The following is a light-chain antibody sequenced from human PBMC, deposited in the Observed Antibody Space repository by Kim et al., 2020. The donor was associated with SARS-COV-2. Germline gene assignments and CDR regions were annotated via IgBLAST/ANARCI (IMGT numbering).Light chain of an antibody. V-gene: IGKV1-39*01. CDR3: QQSHTAPLLT. CDR1: QSITTY. J-gene: IGKJ4*01. Sequence: SDGDRVNIACRASQSITTYLNWYQQNPGQAPKLLIYAASTLQSGVPSRFRGSGSGTDFTLTISSLQPEDFATYYCQQSHTAPLLTFGGGTTVDIK. CDR2: AAS.